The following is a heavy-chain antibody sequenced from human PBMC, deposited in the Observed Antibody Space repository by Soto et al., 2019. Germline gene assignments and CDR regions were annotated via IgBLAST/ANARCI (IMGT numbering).Heavy chain of an antibody. J-gene: IGHJ4*02. V-gene: IGHV3-30-3*01. CDR2: ISYDGSNK. D-gene: IGHD2-8*01. CDR3: AREVPDIVLMVYTSYFDY. CDR1: GFTISSYA. Sequence: GGSLRLSCAASGFTISSYAMHRVRQAPGKGLEWVAVISYDGSNKYYADSVKGRFTISRDNSKNTLYLQMNSLRAEDTAVYYCAREVPDIVLMVYTSYFDYWGQGTLVTVSS.